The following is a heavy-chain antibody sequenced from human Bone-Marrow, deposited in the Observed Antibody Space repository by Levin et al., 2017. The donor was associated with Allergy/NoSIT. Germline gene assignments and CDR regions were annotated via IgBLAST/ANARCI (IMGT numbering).Heavy chain of an antibody. Sequence: SQTLSLTCAVYGGASSGSQWSWIRHFPGKGLEWIGEVDHSGTPKYNPSLRRRVSISVDTSESHLSLTLGSVTDADTAIYYCAREENYYDSTGQFRVAAYWGQGTLVTVSS. CDR3: AREENYYDSTGQFRVAAY. CDR2: VDHSGTP. J-gene: IGHJ1*01. CDR1: GGASSGSQ. D-gene: IGHD3-22*01. V-gene: IGHV4-34*01.